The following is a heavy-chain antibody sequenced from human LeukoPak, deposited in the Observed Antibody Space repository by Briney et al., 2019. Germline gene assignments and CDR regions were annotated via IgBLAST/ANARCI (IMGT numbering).Heavy chain of an antibody. V-gene: IGHV3-30*18. D-gene: IGHD3-10*01. Sequence: GGSLRLSCAASGFTFSSYGMHWVRQAPGKGLEWVAVISYDGSNKYYADSVKGRFTISRDNSKNTLYLQMNSLRAEDTAVYYCAKESGSGIDYWGQGTLVTVSS. J-gene: IGHJ4*02. CDR1: GFTFSSYG. CDR3: AKESGSGIDY. CDR2: ISYDGSNK.